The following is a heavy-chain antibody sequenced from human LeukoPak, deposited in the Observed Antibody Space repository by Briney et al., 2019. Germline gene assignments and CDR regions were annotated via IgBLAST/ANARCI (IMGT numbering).Heavy chain of an antibody. Sequence: GGSLRLSCAASGFTFFSHGMHWVRQAPGKGLEWVAVIWYDGSNKYYGDSVKGRLSISRDNSKNMLYLQMNSLRVEDTAVYYCARISCTGGSCKPYSYYDMDVWGQGTTVIVSS. CDR2: IWYDGSNK. J-gene: IGHJ6*02. CDR3: ARISCTGGSCKPYSYYDMDV. CDR1: GFTFFSHG. V-gene: IGHV3-33*01. D-gene: IGHD2-15*01.